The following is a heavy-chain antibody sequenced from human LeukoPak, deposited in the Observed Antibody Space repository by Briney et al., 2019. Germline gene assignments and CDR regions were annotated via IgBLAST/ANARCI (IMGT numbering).Heavy chain of an antibody. CDR2: VYYGGNT. J-gene: IGHJ5*02. Sequence: SETLSLTCTVSRGSISNDYWTWIRQPPGKGLEWIGYVYYGGNTNYNPSLESRVTISVDKSKNQFSLKLSSVTAADTAVYYCARVPRYYYGSGSPNWFDPWGQGTLVTVSS. D-gene: IGHD3-10*01. V-gene: IGHV4-59*12. CDR3: ARVPRYYYGSGSPNWFDP. CDR1: RGSISNDY.